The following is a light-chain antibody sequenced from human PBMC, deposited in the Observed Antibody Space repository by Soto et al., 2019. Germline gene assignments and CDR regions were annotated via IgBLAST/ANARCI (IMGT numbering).Light chain of an antibody. CDR2: GAS. J-gene: IGKJ1*01. V-gene: IGKV3-20*01. Sequence: EIVLTQSPGTLSLSPGERATLSCRASQTIKSTSLAWYQQRPGQAPSLLIYGASSRATRIPDKFSGSGSGTDFTLTISRLEPEDSAVYYCQQYGSSPRTFGQGTKVEI. CDR3: QQYGSSPRT. CDR1: QTIKSTS.